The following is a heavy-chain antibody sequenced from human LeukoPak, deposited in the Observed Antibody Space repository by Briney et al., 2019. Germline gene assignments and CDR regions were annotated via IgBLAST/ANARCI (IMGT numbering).Heavy chain of an antibody. CDR3: AATYSNSWTFDY. D-gene: IGHD6-13*01. Sequence: SETLSLTCTVSGRSISSSSYYWGWLRQPPGKGLEWIGSIYYSGSTYYNPSLKSRVTISVDTSKNQFSLKLSSVTAAGTAVYYCAATYSNSWTFDYWGQGTLVTVSS. CDR1: GRSISSSSYY. CDR2: IYYSGST. V-gene: IGHV4-39*07. J-gene: IGHJ4*02.